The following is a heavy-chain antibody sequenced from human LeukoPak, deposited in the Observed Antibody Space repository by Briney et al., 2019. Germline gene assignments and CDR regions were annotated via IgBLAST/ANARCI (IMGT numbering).Heavy chain of an antibody. CDR1: GYTFTSYG. V-gene: IGHV1-18*04. CDR3: ARARLYCSGGSCFPFDY. J-gene: IGHJ4*02. CDR2: ISAYNGNT. Sequence: ASVKVSCKASGYTFTSYGISWVRQAPGRGLEWMGWISAYNGNTNYAQKLQGRVTMTTDTSTSTAYMELRSLRSDDTAVYYCARARLYCSGGSCFPFDYWGQGTLVTVSS. D-gene: IGHD2-15*01.